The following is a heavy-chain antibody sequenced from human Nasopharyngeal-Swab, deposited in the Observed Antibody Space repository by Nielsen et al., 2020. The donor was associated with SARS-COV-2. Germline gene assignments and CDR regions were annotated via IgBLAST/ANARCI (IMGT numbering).Heavy chain of an antibody. CDR1: GFTFSSYS. V-gene: IGHV3-48*02. CDR2: ISSSSSTL. J-gene: IGHJ6*02. D-gene: IGHD6-6*01. Sequence: GESLKISCAASGFTFSSYSMNWVRQAPGKGLEWVSYISSSSSTLYYADSVKGRFTIYRANAKKSLYLQMNSLRDEDTAVYYCAREPAARPPAPDYYYYYGMDVWGQGTTVTVSS. CDR3: AREPAARPPAPDYYYYYGMDV.